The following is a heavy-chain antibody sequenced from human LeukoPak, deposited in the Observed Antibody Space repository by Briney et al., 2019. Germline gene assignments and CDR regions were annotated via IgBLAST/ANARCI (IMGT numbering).Heavy chain of an antibody. J-gene: IGHJ4*02. CDR2: IKHDGSEK. Sequence: GGSLRLSCAVSGFNFSNYWMNWVRQAPGKGLEWVANIKHDGSEKYYVDSVKGRFSISRDNAKKSPYLQMNSLRAEDTAVYYCARALSHCLDYWGQGTLVAVSS. D-gene: IGHD3-16*01. CDR1: GFNFSNYW. CDR3: ARALSHCLDY. V-gene: IGHV3-7*01.